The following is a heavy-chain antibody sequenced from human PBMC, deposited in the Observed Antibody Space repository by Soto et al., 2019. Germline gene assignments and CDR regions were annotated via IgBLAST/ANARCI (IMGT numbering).Heavy chain of an antibody. CDR2: IYYSGST. V-gene: IGHV4-31*03. J-gene: IGHJ5*02. CDR1: GGSISSGGYY. CDR3: ARELGTMVRGRGWFDP. Sequence: QVQLQESGPGLVKPSQTLSLTCTVSGGSISSGGYYWSWIRQHPGKGLEWIGYIYYSGSTYYNPCLQRGVTILLHTSKNPCSLKRSSVTAADTAVYYCARELGTMVRGRGWFDPWGQGTLVTVSS. D-gene: IGHD3-10*01.